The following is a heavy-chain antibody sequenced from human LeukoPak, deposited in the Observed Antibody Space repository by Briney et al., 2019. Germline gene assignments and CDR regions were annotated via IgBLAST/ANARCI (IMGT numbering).Heavy chain of an antibody. CDR2: IIPIFGTA. D-gene: IGHD4-23*01. CDR1: GGTFSSYA. V-gene: IGHV1-69*05. CDR3: AREGPTRGNSADAFDI. Sequence: SVKVSCKASGGTFSSYAISWVRQAPGQGLEWMGGIIPIFGTANYAQKFQGRVTITTDESTSTAYMELSSLRSEDTAVYYCAREGPTRGNSADAFDIWGQGTMVTVSS. J-gene: IGHJ3*02.